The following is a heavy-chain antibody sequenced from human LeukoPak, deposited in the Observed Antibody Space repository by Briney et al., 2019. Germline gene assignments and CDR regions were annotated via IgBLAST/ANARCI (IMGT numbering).Heavy chain of an antibody. CDR2: IHTSGST. CDR3: AGTQHGELDY. V-gene: IGHV4-61*02. CDR1: GGSISSSSYY. Sequence: SETLSLTCTVSGGSISSSSYYWIWVRQPAGKGLEWIGRIHTSGSTNYNPSLKSRVTMSLDTSKNQFSPKLTSVTAADTAVFYCAGTQHGELDYWGQGALVTVSS. D-gene: IGHD7-27*01. J-gene: IGHJ4*02.